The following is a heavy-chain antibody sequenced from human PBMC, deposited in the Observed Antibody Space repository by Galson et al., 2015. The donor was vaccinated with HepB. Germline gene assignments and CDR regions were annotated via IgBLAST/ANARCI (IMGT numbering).Heavy chain of an antibody. CDR1: GYTFTSYG. CDR3: ARPVRQLAPVGLDY. Sequence: SVKVSCKASGYTFTSYGISWVRQAPGQGLEWVGWINPYNGGINYAQKFQARVTMTTDTSTSTAYMELRSLTSDDTAVYYCARPVRQLAPVGLDYWGQGTLVTVSS. D-gene: IGHD6-13*01. V-gene: IGHV1-18*04. CDR2: INPYNGGI. J-gene: IGHJ4*02.